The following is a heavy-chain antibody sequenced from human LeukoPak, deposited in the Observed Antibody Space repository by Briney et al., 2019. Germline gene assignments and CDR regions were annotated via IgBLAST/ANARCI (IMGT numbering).Heavy chain of an antibody. V-gene: IGHV4-59*01. D-gene: IGHD5-24*01. J-gene: IGHJ2*01. CDR1: DGSIRSYL. CDR2: NYYSWST. CDR3: ARESKMATTGAWFFDH. Sequence: SETLSLTRIVTDGSIRSYLCRWIRQPPSKGPAWIGHNYYSWSTDYNPSLNSRVTVSLDRSKNQFSLKIPSVFAADTAVYYCARESKMATTGAWFFDHWGRGTLVTVSS.